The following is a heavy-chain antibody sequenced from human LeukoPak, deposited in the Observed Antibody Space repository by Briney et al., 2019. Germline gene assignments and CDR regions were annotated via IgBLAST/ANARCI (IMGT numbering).Heavy chain of an antibody. CDR3: AKGGLTTVTPSGWYFDL. CDR1: GFTFSSYG. D-gene: IGHD4-17*01. Sequence: GGSLRLSCAAPGFTFSSYGMHWVRQAPGKGLEWVAVIWYDGSNKYYADSVKGRFTISRDNSKNTLYLQMNSLRAEDTAVYYCAKGGLTTVTPSGWYFDLWGRGTLVTVSS. V-gene: IGHV3-33*06. J-gene: IGHJ2*01. CDR2: IWYDGSNK.